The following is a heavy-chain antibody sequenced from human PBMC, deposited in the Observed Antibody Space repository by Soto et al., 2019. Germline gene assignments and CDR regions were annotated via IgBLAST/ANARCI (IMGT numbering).Heavy chain of an antibody. J-gene: IGHJ5*02. CDR1: GGSVMNNY. CDR3: ARESWNTHGRHFRLEP. D-gene: IGHD1-1*01. CDR2: ISHTGKT. V-gene: IGHV4-59*02. Sequence: VQLQESGPGQVKPSETLSLTCIVSGGSVMNNYWTWIRQTPGKGLEWIGDISHTGKTNYNPSLESRVTIAVDLSENQFSLKLRSVTAADSALYFCARESWNTHGRHFRLEPWGQGTLVTVSS.